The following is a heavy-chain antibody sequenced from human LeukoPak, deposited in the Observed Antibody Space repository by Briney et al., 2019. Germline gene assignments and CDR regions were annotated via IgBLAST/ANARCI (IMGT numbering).Heavy chain of an antibody. D-gene: IGHD3-10*01. V-gene: IGHV3-9*01. CDR1: GFTFDDYA. CDR3: AKDISYGSGSPRAFDI. Sequence: GGSLRLSCAAPGFTFDDYAMHWVRQAPGKGLEWVSGISWNSGSIGYADSVKGRFTISRDNVKNSLYLQMNSLRAEDTALYYCAKDISYGSGSPRAFDIWGQGTMVTVSS. J-gene: IGHJ3*02. CDR2: ISWNSGSI.